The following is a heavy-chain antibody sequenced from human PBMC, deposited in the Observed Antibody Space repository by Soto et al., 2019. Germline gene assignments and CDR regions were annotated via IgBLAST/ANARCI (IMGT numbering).Heavy chain of an antibody. D-gene: IGHD3-22*01. CDR1: GFTFSSYA. J-gene: IGHJ3*02. Sequence: EVQLLESGGGLVQPGGSLRLSCAASGFTFSSYAMSWVRQAPGKGLEWVSAISGSGGSTYYADSVKGRFTISRDNSKNTLYLQMYSLRAEDTAVYYCAKEVGIRRYYYDSIGPNDACDIWCQGTMLTVSS. CDR2: ISGSGGST. V-gene: IGHV3-23*01. CDR3: AKEVGIRRYYYDSIGPNDACDI.